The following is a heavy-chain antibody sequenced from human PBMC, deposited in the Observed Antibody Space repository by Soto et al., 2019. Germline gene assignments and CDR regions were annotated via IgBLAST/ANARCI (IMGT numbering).Heavy chain of an antibody. V-gene: IGHV1-46*03. CDR2: IHPSGGGA. Sequence: QAQLVQSGAEVKKPGASVKVSCKASENTFSSYYLHWVRQAPGQGLEWMGMIHPSGGGATYAQKFLCRVTMTRDTSTTTVFMELSSLRSEDTAIYYFSRVGHITVVTASFDFWGQGTLVTVSS. D-gene: IGHD2-21*02. J-gene: IGHJ4*02. CDR3: SRVGHITVVTASFDF. CDR1: ENTFSSYY.